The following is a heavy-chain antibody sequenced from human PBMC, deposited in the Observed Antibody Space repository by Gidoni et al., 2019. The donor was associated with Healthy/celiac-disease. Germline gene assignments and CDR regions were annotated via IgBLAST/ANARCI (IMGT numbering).Heavy chain of an antibody. CDR2: IYYSGST. D-gene: IGHD3-10*01. CDR3: ARDVWFGDQTGS. CDR1: AGSISRYY. Sequence: VQLQESGPGLVTPSETLSLPCTVSAGSISRYYWCWIRQPPGKGLEWIGYIYYSGSTNYNPSLKSRVTISVDTSKNQFSLKLSAVTAADTAVYYCARDVWFGDQTGSWGQGTLVTVSS. J-gene: IGHJ5*02. V-gene: IGHV4-59*01.